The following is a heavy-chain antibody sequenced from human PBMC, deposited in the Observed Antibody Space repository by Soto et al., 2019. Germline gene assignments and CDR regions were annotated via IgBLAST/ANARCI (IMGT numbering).Heavy chain of an antibody. J-gene: IGHJ6*02. V-gene: IGHV3-30-3*01. D-gene: IGHD3-10*01. CDR3: ARDRLYGAGLIDV. CDR2: ISSDGSDK. Sequence: QVQLVESGGGVVQPGRSLRLSCAASGFTFSSYGMHWVRRAPGKGLEWVAVISSDGSDKYYADSVKGRFTISRDNSKNTLYVQLNRMRAEDTALYYCARDRLYGAGLIDVWGQGTTVTVSS. CDR1: GFTFSSYG.